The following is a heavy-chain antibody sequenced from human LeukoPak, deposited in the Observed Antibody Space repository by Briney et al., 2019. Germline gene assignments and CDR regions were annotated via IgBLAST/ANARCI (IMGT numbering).Heavy chain of an antibody. Sequence: PSQTLSLTCAVSGGSISSGGYSWSWIRQPPGKGLEWIGYIYHSGSTYYNPSLKSRVTISVDRSKNQFSLKLSSVTAADTAVYYCARGGIAARPGYFDYWGRGTLVTVSS. CDR3: ARGGIAARPGYFDY. CDR2: IYHSGST. D-gene: IGHD6-6*01. V-gene: IGHV4-30-2*01. J-gene: IGHJ4*02. CDR1: GGSISSGGYS.